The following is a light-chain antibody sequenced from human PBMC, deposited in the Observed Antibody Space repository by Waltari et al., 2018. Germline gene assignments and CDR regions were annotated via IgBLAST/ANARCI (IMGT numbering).Light chain of an antibody. CDR1: HRVLSSNNRNY. CDR3: QQYLSAPFT. V-gene: IGKV4-1*01. CDR2: WAS. J-gene: IGKJ5*01. Sequence: DIVMTQSPDSLAVSLGERATITCKPSHRVLSSNNRNYLAWYQHKPGQPPKLLFYWASTRESGVPDRFSGSGSGTDFTLTISSLQAEDVAVYYCQQYLSAPFTFGQGTRLEIK.